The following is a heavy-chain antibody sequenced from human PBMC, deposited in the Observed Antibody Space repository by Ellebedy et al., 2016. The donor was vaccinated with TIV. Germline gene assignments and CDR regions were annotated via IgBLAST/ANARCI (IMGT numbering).Heavy chain of an antibody. CDR3: TTDYYDNSGYRMLGGY. CDR1: GFSFTNYA. J-gene: IGHJ4*02. Sequence: GESLKISXAASGFSFTNYAMGWVRQAPGKGLEWVSTIRTTGTYYADSVRGRFTISRDNAKNSLYLQMSSLRDEDTAVYYCTTDYYDNSGYRMLGGYWGQGTLVTVSS. CDR2: IRTTGT. V-gene: IGHV3-23*01. D-gene: IGHD3-22*01.